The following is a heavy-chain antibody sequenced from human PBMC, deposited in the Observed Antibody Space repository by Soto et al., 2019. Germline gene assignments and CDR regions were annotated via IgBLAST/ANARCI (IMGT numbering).Heavy chain of an antibody. CDR2: ISNSGDTI. V-gene: IGHV3-11*01. D-gene: IGHD1-26*01. Sequence: VPLVESGGGLVQPGGSLRLSCVASGFTFSDYYMSWIRQAPGKGLEWVSYISNSGDTIYYADSVKGRFTISRDNANNSLFLHMNSLRADDTAVYYCARGREWFDPWGQGSLVIVSS. CDR1: GFTFSDYY. CDR3: ARGREWFDP. J-gene: IGHJ5*02.